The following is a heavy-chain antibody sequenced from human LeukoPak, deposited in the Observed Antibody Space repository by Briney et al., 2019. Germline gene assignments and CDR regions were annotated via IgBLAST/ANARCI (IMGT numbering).Heavy chain of an antibody. Sequence: SVKVSSKASGYTFTGYYMHWVRQAPGQGLEWMEWIKPKSGGTNYAQQFQGRVTMTRDTSISTAYMEGRRLRVDDTAVYYCARGGGTIFGVVNDWGQGTLVTVSP. CDR1: GYTFTGYY. D-gene: IGHD3-3*01. V-gene: IGHV1-2*02. J-gene: IGHJ4*02. CDR2: IKPKSGGT. CDR3: ARGGGTIFGVVND.